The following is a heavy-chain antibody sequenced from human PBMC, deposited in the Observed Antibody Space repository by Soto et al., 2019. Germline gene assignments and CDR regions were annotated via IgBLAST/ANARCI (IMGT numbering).Heavy chain of an antibody. J-gene: IGHJ4*02. CDR1: DGSVSSGSYY. Sequence: QAQLQESGPGLVKPSETLSLTCTVSDGSVSSGSYYWTWIRQPPGKGLEWIGYIYSSGSTLYNPSLKSRVIISVDPSMNQFSLKLSSVTAADTAVYYCARDSLALFDSWGQGTLVTVSS. V-gene: IGHV4-61*01. CDR2: IYSSGST. D-gene: IGHD5-12*01. CDR3: ARDSLALFDS.